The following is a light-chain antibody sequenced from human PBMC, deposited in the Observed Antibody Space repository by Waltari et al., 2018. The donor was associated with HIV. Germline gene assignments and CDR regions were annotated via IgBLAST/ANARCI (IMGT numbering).Light chain of an antibody. J-gene: IGLJ2*01. CDR1: SSNTGAGYD. Sequence: QSVLTQPPSVSGAPGQRVTISCTGSSSNTGAGYDVHWYQQLPGTAPKLLIYGNKERPSGVPDRVSGSKSGTSVSLTITGLQAEDEADYCCQSYGSILRDVVFGGGTKLTVL. CDR2: GNK. V-gene: IGLV1-40*01. CDR3: QSYGSILRDVV.